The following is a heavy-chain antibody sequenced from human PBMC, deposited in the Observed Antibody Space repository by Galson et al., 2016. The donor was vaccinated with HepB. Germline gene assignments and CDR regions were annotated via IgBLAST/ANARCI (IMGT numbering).Heavy chain of an antibody. J-gene: IGHJ4*02. Sequence: SLRLSCAVSGFILTNYWMTWVRQAPGKGLEWVGLIRSKAYGGTTEYAASVKGRFTLSRDDSKSIAYLHMYSLKTEDTAVYYCTRATYDFWSGYSTPVGLFDYGGQGALLTVSS. CDR1: GFILTNYW. CDR2: IRSKAYGGTT. V-gene: IGHV3-49*04. D-gene: IGHD3-3*01. CDR3: TRATYDFWSGYSTPVGLFDY.